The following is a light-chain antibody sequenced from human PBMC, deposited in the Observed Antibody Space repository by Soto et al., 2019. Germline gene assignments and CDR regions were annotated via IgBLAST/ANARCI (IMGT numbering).Light chain of an antibody. J-gene: IGKJ5*01. Sequence: IQMSQSRSSLSASVGDRVTIPRQASQDIRHFLNWYQQKPGKAPKLITSEASSLEAGVPQRFSGSGVGTDFTLAISSLQAEDFATYLCQQHLNLSPTFGPGTRLDIK. CDR1: QDIRHF. CDR2: EAS. V-gene: IGKV1-33*01. CDR3: QQHLNLSPT.